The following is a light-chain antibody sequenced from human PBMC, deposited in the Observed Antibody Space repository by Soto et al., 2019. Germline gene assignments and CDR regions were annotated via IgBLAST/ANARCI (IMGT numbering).Light chain of an antibody. CDR3: QQFNVYPLT. CDR2: DAS. V-gene: IGKV1-9*01. J-gene: IGKJ4*01. CDR1: QGINDY. Sequence: DIQLTQSPSFLSASVGDRVTITCRASQGINDYLAWYQQKPGKAPKLLIYDASTLQSEVPSRFSGSASGTEFTLTISSLQPEDFATYYCQQFNVYPLTFGGGTKVEIK.